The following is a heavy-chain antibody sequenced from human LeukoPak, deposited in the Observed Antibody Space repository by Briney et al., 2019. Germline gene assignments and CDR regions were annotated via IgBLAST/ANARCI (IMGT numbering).Heavy chain of an antibody. Sequence: GASVKVSCKASGYTFTSYGISWVRQAPGQGLEWMGWISAYNGNTNYAQKLQGRVTMTTDTSTSTAYMELRSLRSDDTAVYYCARVGLRFLEWGWDPLHYWGQGTLVTVSS. CDR1: GYTFTSYG. V-gene: IGHV1-18*01. CDR2: ISAYNGNT. CDR3: ARVGLRFLEWGWDPLHY. D-gene: IGHD3-3*01. J-gene: IGHJ4*02.